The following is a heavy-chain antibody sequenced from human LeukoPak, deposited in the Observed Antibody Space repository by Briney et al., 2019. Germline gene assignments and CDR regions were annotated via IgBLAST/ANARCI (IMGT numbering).Heavy chain of an antibody. CDR1: GFTFDDYA. CDR3: AKAWQWLAPFDY. Sequence: GRSLRLSCAASGFTFDDYAMHWVRQAPGKGLEWVPGISWNSGSIGYADSVKGRFTISRDNAKNSLYLQMNSLRAEDTALYYCAKAWQWLAPFDYWGQGTLVTVSS. CDR2: ISWNSGSI. J-gene: IGHJ4*02. D-gene: IGHD6-19*01. V-gene: IGHV3-9*01.